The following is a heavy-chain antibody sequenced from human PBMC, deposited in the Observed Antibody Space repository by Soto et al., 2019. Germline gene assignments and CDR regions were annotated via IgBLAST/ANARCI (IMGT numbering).Heavy chain of an antibody. V-gene: IGHV3-7*01. CDR1: GFTFSSYW. D-gene: IGHD2-2*02. J-gene: IGHJ4*02. Sequence: GGSLRLSCAASGFTFSSYWMSWVRQAPGKGLEWVANIKQDGSEKYYVDSVKGRFTISRDNAKNSLYLQMNSLRAEDTAVYYCARGNIVVVPAAIGWLDYWGQGTLVTVSS. CDR2: IKQDGSEK. CDR3: ARGNIVVVPAAIGWLDY.